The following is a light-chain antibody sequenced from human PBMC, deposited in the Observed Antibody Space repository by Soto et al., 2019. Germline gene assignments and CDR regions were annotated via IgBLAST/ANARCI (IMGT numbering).Light chain of an antibody. Sequence: QSALTQPASVSGSPGQSIAISCTRTSSDVGKYSYVSWFQQYPGNAPKLMIYEVSNRPSGVSNRFSGSKSGNTASLTISGLQGEDEADYYCSSFTTSSTWVFGGGTKLTVL. V-gene: IGLV2-14*01. J-gene: IGLJ3*02. CDR2: EVS. CDR3: SSFTTSSTWV. CDR1: SSDVGKYSY.